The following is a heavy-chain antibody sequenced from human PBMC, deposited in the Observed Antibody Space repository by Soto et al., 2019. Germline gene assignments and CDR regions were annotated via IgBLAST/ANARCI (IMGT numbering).Heavy chain of an antibody. CDR1: GGSISSGDW. CDR2: IYHSGST. V-gene: IGHV4-4*02. CDR3: AGGHYGSGAK. J-gene: IGHJ4*02. D-gene: IGHD3-10*01. Sequence: QVQLQESGPGLVKPSGTLSLTCTVSGGSISSGDWWSWVRQPPGKGLEWIGEIYHSGSTNYNPSLTSPVSISVDKSKNPFSLKVTSVTAADTAVYYCAGGHYGSGAKWGQGTLVTVPS.